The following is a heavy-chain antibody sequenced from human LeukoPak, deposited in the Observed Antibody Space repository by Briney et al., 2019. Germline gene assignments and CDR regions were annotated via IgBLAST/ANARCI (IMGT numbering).Heavy chain of an antibody. CDR1: GFTFSSYE. CDR3: ARVQYVGGYDGTADY. D-gene: IGHD1-26*01. J-gene: IGHJ4*02. CDR2: ISSSGSTI. V-gene: IGHV3-48*03. Sequence: PGGSLRLSCAASGFTFSSYEMNWVRQAPGKGLEWVSCISSSGSTIYYADSVKGRFTISRDNAKNSLYLQMNSLRAEDTAVYYCARVQYVGGYDGTADYWGQGTLVTVSS.